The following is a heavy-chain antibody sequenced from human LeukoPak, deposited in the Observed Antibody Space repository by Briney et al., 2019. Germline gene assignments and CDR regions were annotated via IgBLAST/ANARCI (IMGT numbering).Heavy chain of an antibody. V-gene: IGHV3-7*03. D-gene: IGHD3-22*01. CDR1: GFTVSSNY. CDR3: ARGTYYYDSSGYYYFDY. Sequence: GGSLRLSCAASGFTVSSNYMTWVRQAPGKGLEWVANIKQDGSEKYYVDSVKGRFTISRDNAKNSLYLQMNSLRAEDTAVYYCARGTYYYDSSGYYYFDYWGQGTLVTVSS. J-gene: IGHJ4*02. CDR2: IKQDGSEK.